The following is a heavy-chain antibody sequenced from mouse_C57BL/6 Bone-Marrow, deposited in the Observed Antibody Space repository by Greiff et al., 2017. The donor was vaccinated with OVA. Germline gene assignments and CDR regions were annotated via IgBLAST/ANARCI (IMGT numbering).Heavy chain of an antibody. CDR3: ARGVASYYGSFAWFAY. D-gene: IGHD2-1*01. CDR2: ISYSGST. Sequence: EVQLQQSGPGMVKPSQSLSLTCTVTGYSITSGYDWHWIRHFPGNKLEWMGYISYSGSTNYNPSLKSRISLTHDTSKNHFFLKLNSVTTEDTATYDCARGVASYYGSFAWFAYWGQGTLVTVSA. V-gene: IGHV3-1*01. J-gene: IGHJ3*01. CDR1: GYSITSGYD.